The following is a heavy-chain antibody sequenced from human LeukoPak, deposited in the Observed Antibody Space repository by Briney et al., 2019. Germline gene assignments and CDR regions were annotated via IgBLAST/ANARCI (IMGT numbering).Heavy chain of an antibody. Sequence: GGSLRLSCAASGFTVSSNYMNWVRQAPGKGLEWVSVMYSGGSTFYGDSVKGRFTISRDNSMNTLYLQMNSLRVDDTAVYYCATLGPAAVAGLERLDSWGQGTLVTVSS. CDR2: MYSGGST. V-gene: IGHV3-66*01. CDR1: GFTVSSNY. CDR3: ATLGPAAVAGLERLDS. J-gene: IGHJ4*02. D-gene: IGHD6-19*01.